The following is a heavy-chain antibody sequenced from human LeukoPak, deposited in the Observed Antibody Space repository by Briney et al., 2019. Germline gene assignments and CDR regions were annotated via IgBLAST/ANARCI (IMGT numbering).Heavy chain of an antibody. CDR1: GGSSSSSSYY. CDR2: IYYSGST. Sequence: SETLSLXCTVSGGSSSSSSYYWGWSRQPPGKGLEWIGSIYYSGSTYYNPSLKSRVTISVDTSKNQFSLKLSSVTAADTAVYYCARCRRDGYNPIFDYWGQGTLVTVSS. CDR3: ARCRRDGYNPIFDY. V-gene: IGHV4-39*01. D-gene: IGHD5-24*01. J-gene: IGHJ4*02.